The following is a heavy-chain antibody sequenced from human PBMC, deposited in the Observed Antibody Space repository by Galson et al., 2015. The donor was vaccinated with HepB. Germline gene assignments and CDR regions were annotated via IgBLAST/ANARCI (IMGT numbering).Heavy chain of an antibody. CDR1: GFSFSRSW. CDR2: IHGDGRTT. CDR3: ARDLDRAGYSDFDY. D-gene: IGHD5-24*01. Sequence: SLRLSCAASGFSFSRSWMHWVRQVPGKGLVWVSRIHGDGRTTAYADSVKGRFTISRDNAKNTLYLQMNSLRAEDTAVYYCARDLDRAGYSDFDYWGQGTLVTVSS. V-gene: IGHV3-74*01. J-gene: IGHJ4*02.